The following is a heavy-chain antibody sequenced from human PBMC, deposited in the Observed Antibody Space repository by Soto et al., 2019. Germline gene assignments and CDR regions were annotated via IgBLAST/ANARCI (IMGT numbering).Heavy chain of an antibody. CDR2: IDLTGTTK. D-gene: IGHD3-10*01. V-gene: IGHV3-48*02. CDR1: GFTFSDNG. J-gene: IGHJ4*02. CDR3: ARDWGVFDDETKIYIPHLDY. Sequence: PGGSLRLSCAASGFTFSDNGMNWVRQAPGKGLEWVSFIDLTGTTKYYADAVKGRFTISRDQAKRSLYLQMNNLRDEDTAVYFCARDWGVFDDETKIYIPHLDYWGRGTLVTVSS.